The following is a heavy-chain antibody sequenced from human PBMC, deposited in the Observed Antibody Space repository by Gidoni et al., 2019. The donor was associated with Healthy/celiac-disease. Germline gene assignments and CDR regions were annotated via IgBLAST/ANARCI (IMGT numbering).Heavy chain of an antibody. J-gene: IGHJ6*02. Sequence: QVQLQQWGAGLLKPSETLSLTCAVYGGSFSGYYWSWIRQPPGKGLEWIGEINHSGSTNYNPSLKSRVTISVDTSKNQFSLKLSSVTAADTAVYYCARGPPPVIITAHYGMDVWGQGTTVTVSS. V-gene: IGHV4-34*01. CDR2: INHSGST. D-gene: IGHD3-10*01. CDR3: ARGPPPVIITAHYGMDV. CDR1: GGSFSGYY.